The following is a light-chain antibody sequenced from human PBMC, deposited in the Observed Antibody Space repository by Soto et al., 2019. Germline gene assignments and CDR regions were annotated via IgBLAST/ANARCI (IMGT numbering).Light chain of an antibody. CDR3: HQYYSTPPST. J-gene: IGKJ2*01. CDR1: QSVLYSSTNKNY. CDR2: WAS. Sequence: DIVMTQSPDSLAVSLGERATINCKSSQSVLYSSTNKNYLSWYQQKPGQPPKLLIYWASTRESGVPDRFSGSGAGTDFTLTISSLQAEDVAVYYCHQYYSTPPSTFGQGTKLEIK. V-gene: IGKV4-1*01.